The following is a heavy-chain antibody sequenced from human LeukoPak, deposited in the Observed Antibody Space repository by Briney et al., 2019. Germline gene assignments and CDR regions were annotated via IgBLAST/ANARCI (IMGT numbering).Heavy chain of an antibody. Sequence: SETLSLTCTVSGGSISSYYWSWIRQPPGKGLEWIGYIYYSGSTNYNPSLKSRVTISVDTSKNQFSLKLSSVTAADTAVYYCARPVSTGIAAAGDDAFDIWGQGTTVTVSS. D-gene: IGHD6-13*01. CDR3: ARPVSTGIAAAGDDAFDI. CDR1: GGSISSYY. J-gene: IGHJ3*02. V-gene: IGHV4-59*08. CDR2: IYYSGST.